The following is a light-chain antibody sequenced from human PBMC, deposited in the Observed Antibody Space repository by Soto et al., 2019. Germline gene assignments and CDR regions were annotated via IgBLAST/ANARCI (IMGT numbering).Light chain of an antibody. V-gene: IGKV3-11*01. CDR2: DAS. CDR3: QQYGTSGT. Sequence: EIVLTQSPATLSLSPGERATLSCRASQNVANYLDWYQQKPGQAPRLLIYDASNRATGIPARFSGSGSGTDFTLTISRLEPEDFAVYYCQQYGTSGTFGQGTKVDIK. CDR1: QNVANY. J-gene: IGKJ1*01.